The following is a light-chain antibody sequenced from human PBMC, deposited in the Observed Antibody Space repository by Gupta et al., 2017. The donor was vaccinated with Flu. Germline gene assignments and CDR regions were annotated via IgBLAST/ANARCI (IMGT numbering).Light chain of an antibody. CDR2: AAS. J-gene: IGKJ4*01. V-gene: IGKV1-12*02. Sequence: ITCRASRDIRTWLAWYQQKPGKAPKLLIYAASSLQSGVPSRFSGSGSGTEFTLTISSLQSEDFATYYCQQGPSFRSLTFGGGTRVE. CDR1: RDIRTW. CDR3: QQGPSFRSLT.